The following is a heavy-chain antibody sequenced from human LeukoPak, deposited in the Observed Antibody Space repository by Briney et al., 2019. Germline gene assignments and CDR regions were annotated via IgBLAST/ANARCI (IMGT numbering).Heavy chain of an antibody. CDR3: AKGKGVATMGYFDY. D-gene: IGHD5-12*01. V-gene: IGHV3-23*01. CDR2: ISGSGGST. Sequence: GGSLRLSCAASGFTFSSYAMSWVRQAPGKGLVWVSAISGSGGSTYYADSVKGRFTISRDNSKNTLYLQMNSLRAEDTAVYYCAKGKGVATMGYFDYWGQGTLVTVSS. CDR1: GFTFSSYA. J-gene: IGHJ4*02.